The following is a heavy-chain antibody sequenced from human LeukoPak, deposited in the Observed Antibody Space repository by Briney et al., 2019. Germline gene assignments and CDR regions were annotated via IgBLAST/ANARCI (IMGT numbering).Heavy chain of an antibody. CDR3: AKNRGYSSSWFFDD. CDR2: MCGGGDKT. Sequence: GGSLRLSCAASGFTFTTYAMGWVREAPGKGLEWVSAMCGGGDKTYYDASEKGRFPISRDNSKDTLYLQMSGLRGEDTAVYYCAKNRGYSSSWFFDDWGQGTLVTVSS. CDR1: GFTFTTYA. V-gene: IGHV3-23*01. D-gene: IGHD6-13*01. J-gene: IGHJ4*02.